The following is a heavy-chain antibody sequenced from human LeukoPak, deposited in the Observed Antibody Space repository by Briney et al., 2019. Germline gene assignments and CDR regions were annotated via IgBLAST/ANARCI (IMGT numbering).Heavy chain of an antibody. CDR2: TNHSGST. CDR3: ARARTRELLDY. V-gene: IGHV4-34*01. CDR1: GGSFSGYY. D-gene: IGHD1-26*01. Sequence: SETLSLTCAVYGGSFSGYYWSWIRQPPGKGLEWIGETNHSGSTNYNPSLKSRVTISVDTSKNQFSLKLSSVTAADTAVYYCARARTRELLDYWGQGTLVTVSS. J-gene: IGHJ4*02.